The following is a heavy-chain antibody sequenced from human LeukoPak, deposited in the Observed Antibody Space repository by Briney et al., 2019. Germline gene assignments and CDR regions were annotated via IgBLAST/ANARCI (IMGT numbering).Heavy chain of an antibody. Sequence: ASVNVSCKASGYTFTSYYMHWVRQATGQGLEWMGIINPSGGSTSYAQKFQGRVTMTRDTSTSTVYMELSSLRSEDTAVYYCARGSQEEYYFDYWGQGTLVTVSS. J-gene: IGHJ4*02. CDR3: ARGSQEEYYFDY. V-gene: IGHV1-46*01. D-gene: IGHD3-10*01. CDR2: INPSGGST. CDR1: GYTFTSYY.